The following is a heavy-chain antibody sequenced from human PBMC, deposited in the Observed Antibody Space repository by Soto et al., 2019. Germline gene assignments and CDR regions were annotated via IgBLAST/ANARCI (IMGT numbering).Heavy chain of an antibody. D-gene: IGHD1-26*01. CDR2: INPNSGGT. CDR3: ARGVGATKYNWFDP. Sequence: XSVKVSCKASGYPFTGYYMHWVRQATGQGLEWMGWINPNSGGTNYAQKFQGRVTMTRDTSISTAYMELSRLRSDDTAVYYCARGVGATKYNWFDPWGQGTLVTVSS. J-gene: IGHJ5*02. CDR1: GYPFTGYY. V-gene: IGHV1-2*02.